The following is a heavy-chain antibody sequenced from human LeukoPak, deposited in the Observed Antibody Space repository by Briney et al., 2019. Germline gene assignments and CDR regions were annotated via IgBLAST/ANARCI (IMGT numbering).Heavy chain of an antibody. CDR2: IYSGGST. CDR3: ARDSGNQWLVYYFDY. Sequence: PGGSLRLSCAASGFTVSSNYMSWVRQAPGKGLEWVSVIYSGGSTYYADSVKGRFTISRDNSKNTLYLQMNSLRAEDTAVYYCARDSGNQWLVYYFDYWGQGTLVTVSS. V-gene: IGHV3-53*01. J-gene: IGHJ4*02. CDR1: GFTVSSNY. D-gene: IGHD6-19*01.